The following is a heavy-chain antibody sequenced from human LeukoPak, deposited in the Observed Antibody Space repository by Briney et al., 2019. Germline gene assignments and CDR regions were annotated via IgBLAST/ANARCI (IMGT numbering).Heavy chain of an antibody. CDR1: GFTFSSYA. D-gene: IGHD1-26*01. CDR2: ISGSGGST. J-gene: IGHJ4*02. CDR3: ARPIAPYYYFDY. V-gene: IGHV3-23*01. Sequence: AGSLRLSCAASGFTFSSYAMSWVRQAPGKGLEWVSAISGSGGSTYYADSVKGRFTISRDNSKNTLYLQMNSLRAEDTAVYYCARPIAPYYYFDYWGQGTLVTVSS.